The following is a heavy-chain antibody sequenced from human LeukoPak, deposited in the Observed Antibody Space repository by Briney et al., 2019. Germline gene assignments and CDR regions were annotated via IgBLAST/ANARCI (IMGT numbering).Heavy chain of an antibody. J-gene: IGHJ5*02. CDR3: VRDQGTWWFDP. V-gene: IGHV4-59*11. Sequence: PSETLSLTCTVSGGSISRHFWSWIRQPPGKGLEWIGYIYHSGSTNYSPSLKSRVTISIDTSKNQFSLKLSSVTAADTAVYYCVRDQGTWWFDPWGQGTLVTVSS. CDR2: IYHSGST. CDR1: GGSISRHF. D-gene: IGHD1-1*01.